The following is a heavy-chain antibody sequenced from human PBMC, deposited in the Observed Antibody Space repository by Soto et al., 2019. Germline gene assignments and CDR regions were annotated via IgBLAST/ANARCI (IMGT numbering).Heavy chain of an antibody. D-gene: IGHD2-15*01. Sequence: QVQLVQSGAEVKKPGSSVKVSCKASGGTLSSYTFSWVRQAPGQGLEWMGRVIPNLGVTNYAKKFQGRFTIVVDTSTSPAYMEMNSLRYEDKAVYYWARDKLYCSDTSCPAFDYWGQGTLVTVSA. V-gene: IGHV1-69*08. J-gene: IGHJ4*02. CDR1: GGTLSSYT. CDR2: VIPNLGVT. CDR3: ARDKLYCSDTSCPAFDY.